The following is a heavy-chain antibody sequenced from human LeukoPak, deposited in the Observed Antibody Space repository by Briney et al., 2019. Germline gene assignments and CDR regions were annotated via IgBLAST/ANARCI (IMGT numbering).Heavy chain of an antibody. Sequence: SETLSLTCTVSGGSISSYYWSWIRQPPGKGLEWIGYIYYTGSTNYNPSLKSRVTISVDTSKNQFSLKLSSVTAADTAVYYCARDSTHYDSSGYSFGYWGQGTLVTVSS. V-gene: IGHV4-59*01. CDR2: IYYTGST. J-gene: IGHJ4*02. CDR3: ARDSTHYDSSGYSFGY. D-gene: IGHD3-22*01. CDR1: GGSISSYY.